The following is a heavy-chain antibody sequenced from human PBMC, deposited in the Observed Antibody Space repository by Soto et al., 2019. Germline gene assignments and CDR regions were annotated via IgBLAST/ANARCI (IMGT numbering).Heavy chain of an antibody. CDR1: GFTFTGSW. V-gene: IGHV3-74*01. Sequence: EVKLVESGGGLVQPGGSLRLSCAASGFTFTGSWMHWVRQAPGKGLVWVSRINGDGSGTSYADFVKGRFIISRDDAKSTLFLQMNGLRAEDTAVYYCARGIFGSGTANDYWGQGTLVTVSS. D-gene: IGHD3-10*01. CDR3: ARGIFGSGTANDY. CDR2: INGDGSGT. J-gene: IGHJ4*02.